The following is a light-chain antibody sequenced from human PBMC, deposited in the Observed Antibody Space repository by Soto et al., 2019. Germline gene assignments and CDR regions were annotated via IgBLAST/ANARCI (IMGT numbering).Light chain of an antibody. CDR3: SSYTGSSTPYV. CDR1: SSDIGSYNY. Sequence: SVLTQPASVSGSPGQSITISCTGTSSDIGSYNYVSWYQQHPGKAPKLMIYDVSNRPSGVSNRFSGSKSGNTASLTISGLQAEDEADYYCSSYTGSSTPYVFGAGTKLTVL. CDR2: DVS. J-gene: IGLJ1*01. V-gene: IGLV2-14*01.